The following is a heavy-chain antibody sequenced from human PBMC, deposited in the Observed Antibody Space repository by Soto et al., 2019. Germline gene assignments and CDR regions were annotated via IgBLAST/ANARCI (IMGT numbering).Heavy chain of an antibody. J-gene: IGHJ3*02. CDR1: GGTFSSYA. CDR3: ARGASWGFGVAEDAFDI. V-gene: IGHV1-69*01. CDR2: IIPIFGTA. D-gene: IGHD3-10*01. Sequence: QVQLVQSGAEVKKPGSSVKVSCKASGGTFSSYAISWVRQAPGQGLEWVGGIIPIFGTANYAQKFQGRVTITADESTSTAYMELSSLRSEDTAVYYCARGASWGFGVAEDAFDIWGQGTMVTVSS.